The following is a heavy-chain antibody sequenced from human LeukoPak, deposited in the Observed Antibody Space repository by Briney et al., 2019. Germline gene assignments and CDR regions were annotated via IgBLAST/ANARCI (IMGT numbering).Heavy chain of an antibody. Sequence: ASVKVSCKASGYTFTGYYMHWVRQAPGQGREWMGWINPNSGGTSYAQKFQGRVTMTRDTSISTAYMELSRLRSDDTAVYYCARHSYSGSSPRSLDYWGQGTLVTVSS. CDR2: INPNSGGT. V-gene: IGHV1-2*02. CDR1: GYTFTGYY. J-gene: IGHJ4*02. D-gene: IGHD3-10*01. CDR3: ARHSYSGSSPRSLDY.